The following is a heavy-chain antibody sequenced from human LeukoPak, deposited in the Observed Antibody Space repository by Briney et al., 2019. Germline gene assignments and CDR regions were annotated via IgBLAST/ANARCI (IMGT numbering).Heavy chain of an antibody. D-gene: IGHD2-15*01. V-gene: IGHV3-74*03. CDR3: ARDDGSGVDY. CDR2: ISSDGSFT. CDR1: GFTFSRYW. J-gene: IGHJ4*02. Sequence: GSLRLSCAASGFTFSRYWMLWARQAPGKGLVWVSRISSDGSFTTYADSVKGRFTISRDNAKNTLYLQMSSLRAEDTAVYYCARDDGSGVDYWGQGTLVTVPS.